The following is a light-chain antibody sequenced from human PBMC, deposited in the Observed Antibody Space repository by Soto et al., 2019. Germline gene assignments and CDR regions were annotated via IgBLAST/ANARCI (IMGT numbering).Light chain of an antibody. CDR1: QGIGSW. CDR2: AAS. J-gene: IGKJ1*01. Sequence: DIQMTQSPSSVSASVGDRVTITCRASQGIGSWLAWYQQKLGKAPKLLIYAASTLQSGVPSRFSGSGSGTDFTLTISSLQPEDFATYYCQQGNIFPRTFGQGTKVEIK. V-gene: IGKV1-12*01. CDR3: QQGNIFPRT.